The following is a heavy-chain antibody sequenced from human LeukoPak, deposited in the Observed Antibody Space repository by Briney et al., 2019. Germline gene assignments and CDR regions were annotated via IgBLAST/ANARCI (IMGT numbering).Heavy chain of an antibody. V-gene: IGHV1-18*04. CDR1: GYTFTSYY. D-gene: IGHD6-19*01. Sequence: ASVKVSCKASGYTFTSYYMHWVRQAPGQGLEWMEWISAYNGNTNYAQKLQGRVTMTTDTSTSTAYMELRSLRSDDTAVYYCARDHSSGWYWFDPWGQGTLVTVSS. CDR2: ISAYNGNT. J-gene: IGHJ5*02. CDR3: ARDHSSGWYWFDP.